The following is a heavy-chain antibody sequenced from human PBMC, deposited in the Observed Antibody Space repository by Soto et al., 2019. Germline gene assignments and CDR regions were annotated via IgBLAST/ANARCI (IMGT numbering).Heavy chain of an antibody. V-gene: IGHV3-30-3*01. CDR2: ISYDGGNI. J-gene: IGHJ6*02. Sequence: SLRLSCAASGFTFSSYAMHWVRQAPGKGLEWVAVISYDGGNIYYADSVKGRFTISRDNSKNTLYLQMNSLRAEDTAVYYCARGLVPAAQYYYYGMDVWGQGTTVTVSS. CDR1: GFTFSSYA. CDR3: ARGLVPAAQYYYYGMDV. D-gene: IGHD2-2*01.